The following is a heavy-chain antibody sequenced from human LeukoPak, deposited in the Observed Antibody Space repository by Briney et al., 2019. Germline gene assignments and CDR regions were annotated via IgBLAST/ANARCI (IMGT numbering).Heavy chain of an antibody. V-gene: IGHV1-2*02. CDR2: INPNSGGT. D-gene: IGHD3-22*01. J-gene: IGHJ3*02. CDR1: VYMFIGYY. Sequence: GASVKVSCTASVYMFIGYYIHWVRQAPGQGLEWMGWINPNSGGTNYAQKFRGRVTMTRAPSINTAYMEVISLASDDTAVYYCARDSSITTPRGGFDIWGQGTKVTVSS. CDR3: ARDSSITTPRGGFDI.